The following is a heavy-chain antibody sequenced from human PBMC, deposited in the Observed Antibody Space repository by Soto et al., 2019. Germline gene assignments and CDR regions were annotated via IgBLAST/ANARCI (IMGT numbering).Heavy chain of an antibody. J-gene: IGHJ4*02. CDR1: GFTFSSYG. CDR3: ARADCSSTSCGGVFDY. D-gene: IGHD2-2*01. V-gene: IGHV3-30*03. Sequence: GGSLRLSCAASGFTFSSYGMHWVRQAPGKGLEWVAVISYDGSNKYYADSVKGRFTISRDNAKNSLYLQMNSLRAEDTAVYYCARADCSSTSCGGVFDYWGQGTLVTVSS. CDR2: ISYDGSNK.